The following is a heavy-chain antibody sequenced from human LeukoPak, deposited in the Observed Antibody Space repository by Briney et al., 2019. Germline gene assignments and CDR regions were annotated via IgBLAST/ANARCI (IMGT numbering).Heavy chain of an antibody. CDR2: LYYSGST. CDR3: ARLSVIVGAALEYYYYYMDV. CDR1: GDSTSSYY. D-gene: IGHD1-26*01. Sequence: PSETLSLTCTVSGDSTSSYYWSWIRQPPGKGLEWIGYLYYSGSTNYNPSLKSRVTISADKSKNQVSLRLTSVTAADTAVYYCARLSVIVGAALEYYYYYMDVWGQGTTVTVSS. J-gene: IGHJ6*03. V-gene: IGHV4-59*12.